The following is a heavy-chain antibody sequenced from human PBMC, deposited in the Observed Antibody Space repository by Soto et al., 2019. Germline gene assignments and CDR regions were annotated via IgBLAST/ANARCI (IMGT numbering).Heavy chain of an antibody. CDR2: IYYSGST. CDR1: GGSISSSSYY. V-gene: IGHV4-39*01. J-gene: IGHJ4*02. D-gene: IGHD1-1*01. CDR3: ARRPNTRPYYFDY. Sequence: SETLSLTCTVSGGSISSSSYYWGWIRQPPGKGLEWIGSIYYSGSTYYNPSLKSRVTISVDTSKNQFSLKLSSVTAADTAVYYCARRPNTRPYYFDYWGQGTLVTVSS.